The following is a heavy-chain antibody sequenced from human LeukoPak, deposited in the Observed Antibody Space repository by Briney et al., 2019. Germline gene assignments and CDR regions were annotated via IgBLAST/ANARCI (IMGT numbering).Heavy chain of an antibody. J-gene: IGHJ6*03. CDR2: ISGSGGST. CDR1: GFTFSSYA. Sequence: GGSLRLSCAASGFTFSSYAMSWARQAPGKGLEWVSAISGSGGSTYYADSVKGRFTISRDNSKNTLYLQMNSLRDEDTAVYYCAKAEGYCSGGSCYSDFTYYYYYYMDVWGKGTTVTVSS. V-gene: IGHV3-23*01. CDR3: AKAEGYCSGGSCYSDFTYYYYYYMDV. D-gene: IGHD2-15*01.